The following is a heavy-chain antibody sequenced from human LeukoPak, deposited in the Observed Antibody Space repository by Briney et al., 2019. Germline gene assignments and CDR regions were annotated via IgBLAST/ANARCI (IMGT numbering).Heavy chain of an antibody. J-gene: IGHJ4*02. CDR1: GGTFSSYT. D-gene: IGHD1-1*01. V-gene: IGHV1-69*04. CDR2: IIPILGIA. CDR3: ARDLLDGTPSLDY. Sequence: ASVKVSCKASGGTFSSYTISWVRQAPGQGLEWMGRIIPILGIANYAQKFQGRVTITADKSTSTAYMELSSLRSEDTAVYYCARDLLDGTPSLDYWCQGTLVTVSS.